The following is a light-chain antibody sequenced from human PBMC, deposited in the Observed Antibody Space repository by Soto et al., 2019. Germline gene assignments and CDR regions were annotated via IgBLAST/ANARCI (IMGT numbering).Light chain of an antibody. CDR1: QSVSSY. CDR2: GAS. J-gene: IGKJ4*01. Sequence: EIVLTQSPGTLSLSPGERATLCCRASQSVSSYLAWYQQKRGQAPRLLISGASSRATGIPDRFSGSGSGTDFTLTISRLEPEDFAVYYCQQYGSSPGTFGGGTKVEIK. V-gene: IGKV3-20*01. CDR3: QQYGSSPGT.